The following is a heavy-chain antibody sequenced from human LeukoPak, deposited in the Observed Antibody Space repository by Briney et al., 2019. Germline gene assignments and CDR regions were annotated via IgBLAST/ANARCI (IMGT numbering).Heavy chain of an antibody. CDR3: ARVAVAQPRALRGRQTYYFDY. J-gene: IGHJ4*02. D-gene: IGHD6-19*01. Sequence: GASVKVSCKASGYTFTSYDINWVRQATGRGLEWMGWMNPNSGNTGYAQKFQGRVTMTRNTSISTAYMELSSLRSEDTAVYYCARVAVAQPRALRGRQTYYFDYWGRGTLVTVSS. CDR2: MNPNSGNT. V-gene: IGHV1-8*01. CDR1: GYTFTSYD.